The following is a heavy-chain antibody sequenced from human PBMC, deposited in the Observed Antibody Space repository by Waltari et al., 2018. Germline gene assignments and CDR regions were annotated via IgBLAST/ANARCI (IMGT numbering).Heavy chain of an antibody. Sequence: QVQLQESGPGLVKPSETLSLTCAVSGYSISSGYYWGWIRQPPGKGLEWIGSIYHSGGTYYNPSLKSRVTISVDTSKNQFSLKLSSVTAADTAVYYCASRIAAAGTDWYFDLWGRGTLVTVSS. J-gene: IGHJ2*01. CDR2: IYHSGGT. V-gene: IGHV4-38-2*01. D-gene: IGHD6-13*01. CDR3: ASRIAAAGTDWYFDL. CDR1: GYSISSGYY.